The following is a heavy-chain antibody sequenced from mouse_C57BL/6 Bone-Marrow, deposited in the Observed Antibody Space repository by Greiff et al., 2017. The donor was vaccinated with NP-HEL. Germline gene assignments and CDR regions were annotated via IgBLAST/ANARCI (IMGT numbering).Heavy chain of an antibody. V-gene: IGHV1-74*01. J-gene: IGHJ1*03. CDR1: GYTFTSYW. CDR2: IHPSDSDT. Sequence: QVQLQQPGAELVKPGASVKVSCKASGYTFTSYWMHWVKQRPGQGLEWIGRIHPSDSDTNYNQKFKGKATLTVDNASSTTYMQLSSLTSEDYAVYYCAIERITTVDWYFEVWGTGTTVTVSS. D-gene: IGHD1-1*01. CDR3: AIERITTVDWYFEV.